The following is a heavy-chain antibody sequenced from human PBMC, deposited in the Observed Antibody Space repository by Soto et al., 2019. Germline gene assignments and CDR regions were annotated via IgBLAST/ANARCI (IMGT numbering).Heavy chain of an antibody. CDR2: IIPFLGIA. Sequence: SVKVSCKASGGTFSSYTISWVRQAPGQGLEWMGRIIPFLGIANYAQKFQGRVTITADKSTSTAYMELSSLRSEDTAVYYCARGAGTAWFDPWGQGTLVTVSS. V-gene: IGHV1-69*02. D-gene: IGHD1-7*01. CDR3: ARGAGTAWFDP. J-gene: IGHJ5*02. CDR1: GGTFSSYT.